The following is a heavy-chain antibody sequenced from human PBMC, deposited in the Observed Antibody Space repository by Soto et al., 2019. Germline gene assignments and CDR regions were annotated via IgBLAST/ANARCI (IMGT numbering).Heavy chain of an antibody. CDR1: GFSLSTSGVG. V-gene: IGHV2-5*02. CDR3: AHSRCGGDCLQSYSSHYYYGMDV. D-gene: IGHD2-21*02. CDR2: IYWDDDK. Sequence: QITLKESGPTLVRPTQTLTLTCTFSGFSLSTSGVGVGWIRQPPGKALEWLALIYWDDDKRYSPSLKSRLTLTKDTSKNQVVLTMTNTDPVDTATYYCAHSRCGGDCLQSYSSHYYYGMDVWGQGTTVTVSS. J-gene: IGHJ6*02.